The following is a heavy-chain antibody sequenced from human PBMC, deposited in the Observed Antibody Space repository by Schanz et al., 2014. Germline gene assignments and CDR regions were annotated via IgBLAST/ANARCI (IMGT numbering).Heavy chain of an antibody. Sequence: QLQLQESGPGLVKPSETLSLTCTVSGGSISSSSYFWGWIRQPPGKGLEWIGSIYNSGSTYYNPSLKSRVTMSVDTSKNQFSLKLSSVTAADTAVYYCARDVGHYGMDVWGQGTTVTVSS. V-gene: IGHV4-39*07. CDR1: GGSISSSSYF. CDR3: ARDVGHYGMDV. CDR2: IYNSGST. J-gene: IGHJ6*02.